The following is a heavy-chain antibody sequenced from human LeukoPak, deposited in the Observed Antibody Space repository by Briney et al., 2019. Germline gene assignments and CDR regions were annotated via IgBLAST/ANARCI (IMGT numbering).Heavy chain of an antibody. V-gene: IGHV4-30-4*08. J-gene: IGHJ6*03. CDR2: IYYSGST. Sequence: SETLSLTCTVSGGSISSGDYYWSWIRQPPGKGLEWIGYIYYSGSTYYNPSLKSRVTISVDTSKNQFPLKLSSVTAADTAVYYCARVPNYYGSGYYYYMDVWGKGTTVTVSS. CDR1: GGSISSGDYY. CDR3: ARVPNYYGSGYYYYMDV. D-gene: IGHD3-10*01.